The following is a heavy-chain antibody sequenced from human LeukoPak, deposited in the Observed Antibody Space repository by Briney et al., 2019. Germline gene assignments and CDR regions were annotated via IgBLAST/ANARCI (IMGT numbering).Heavy chain of an antibody. J-gene: IGHJ6*03. D-gene: IGHD1-26*01. Sequence: PGGSLRLSCAASGFTLSSYGMHWVRQGPGKGLEWVAIISYDGSNKYYGDSVKGRFTISRDNSKNTLFLQMNSLRPEDTAVYYCARHPGDFKGIVNYYYMDVWGKGTTVTVSS. CDR2: ISYDGSNK. CDR3: ARHPGDFKGIVNYYYMDV. CDR1: GFTLSSYG. V-gene: IGHV3-30*03.